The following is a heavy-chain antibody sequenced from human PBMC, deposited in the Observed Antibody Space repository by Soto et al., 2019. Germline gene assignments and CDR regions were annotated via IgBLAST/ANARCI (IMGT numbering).Heavy chain of an antibody. CDR1: GFTFSSYA. V-gene: IGHV3-23*01. CDR2: ISGSGGST. D-gene: IGHD2-15*01. J-gene: IGHJ4*02. CDR3: AKPLSVGYCSGGSCYNY. Sequence: HPGGSLRLSCAASGFTFSSYAMSWVRQAPGKGLEWVSAISGSGGSTYYADSVKGRFTISRDNSKNTLYLQMNSLRAEDTAVYYCAKPLSVGYCSGGSCYNYWGQGTLVTVSS.